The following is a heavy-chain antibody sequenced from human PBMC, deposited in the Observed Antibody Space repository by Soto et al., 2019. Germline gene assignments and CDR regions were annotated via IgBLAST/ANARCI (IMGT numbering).Heavy chain of an antibody. Sequence: ASVKVSCKASGGTFSSYAINWVRQATGQGLEWMGWMNPNSGNTGYAQKFQGRVTMTRNTSISTAYMELSSLRSEGTAVYYCARGRWFYSSSPPDWFDPWGQGTLVTVSS. CDR2: MNPNSGNT. D-gene: IGHD6-6*01. CDR3: ARGRWFYSSSPPDWFDP. J-gene: IGHJ5*02. V-gene: IGHV1-8*02. CDR1: GGTFSSYA.